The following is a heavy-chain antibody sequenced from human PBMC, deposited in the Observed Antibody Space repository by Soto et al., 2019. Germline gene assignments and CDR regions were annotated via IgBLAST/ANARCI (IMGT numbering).Heavy chain of an antibody. CDR1: GGSFSGYY. Sequence: SETLSLTCAVYGGSFSGYYWSWIRQPPGKGLEWIGEINHSGSTNYNPSLRSRVTISVDTSKNQFSLKLSSVTAADTAVYYCASGGVYYDSSGYYGGLRYGMDVWGQGTTVTVSS. D-gene: IGHD3-22*01. CDR2: INHSGST. CDR3: ASGGVYYDSSGYYGGLRYGMDV. V-gene: IGHV4-34*01. J-gene: IGHJ6*02.